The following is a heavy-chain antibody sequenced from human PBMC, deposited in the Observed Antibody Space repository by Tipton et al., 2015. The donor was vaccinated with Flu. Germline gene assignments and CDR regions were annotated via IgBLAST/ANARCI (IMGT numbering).Heavy chain of an antibody. Sequence: SLRLSCETSGFTFGSYGMHWVRQAPGKGLEWVSLISFDGSEKYYANSVKGRFAISRVNSRSTLYLQMNSLRAGDTAVYYCARDPSGYGFDHWGQGTLVTVSS. J-gene: IGHJ4*02. D-gene: IGHD3-10*01. V-gene: IGHV3-30*03. CDR2: ISFDGSEK. CDR1: GFTFGSYG. CDR3: ARDPSGYGFDH.